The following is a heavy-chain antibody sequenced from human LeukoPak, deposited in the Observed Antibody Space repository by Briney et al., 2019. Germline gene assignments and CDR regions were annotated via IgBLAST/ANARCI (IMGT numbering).Heavy chain of an antibody. D-gene: IGHD3-3*01. J-gene: IGHJ3*02. V-gene: IGHV4-34*01. CDR1: GGSFSGYY. CDR2: INHSGST. CDR3: ARRRITIFGVDVTDAFDI. Sequence: HLETLSLTCAVYGGSFSGYYWSWIRQPPGKGLEWIGEINHSGSTNYNPSLKSRVTISVDTSKNQFSLKLSSVTAADTAVYYCARRRITIFGVDVTDAFDIWGQGTMVTVSS.